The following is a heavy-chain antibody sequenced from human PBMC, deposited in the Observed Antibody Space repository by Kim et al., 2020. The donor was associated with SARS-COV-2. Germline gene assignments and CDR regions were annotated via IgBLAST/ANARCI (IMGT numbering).Heavy chain of an antibody. CDR3: ARHAVFWSGYAYIINWFDP. CDR1: GGSISSYY. V-gene: IGHV4-59*08. D-gene: IGHD3-3*01. Sequence: SETLSLTCTVSGGSISSYYWSWIRQPPGKGLEWIGYIYYSGSTNYNPSLKSRVTISVDTSKNQFSLKLSSVTAADTAVYYCARHAVFWSGYAYIINWFDPWGQGTLVTVSS. CDR2: IYYSGST. J-gene: IGHJ5*02.